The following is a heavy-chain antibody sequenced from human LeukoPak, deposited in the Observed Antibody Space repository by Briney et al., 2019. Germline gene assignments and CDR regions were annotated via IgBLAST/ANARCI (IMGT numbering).Heavy chain of an antibody. CDR1: GFTFSSYW. V-gene: IGHV3-7*01. J-gene: IGHJ4*02. CDR3: ASDPVQDFDY. Sequence: GGSLRLSCAASGFTFSSYWMSWVRQAPGKGLEWVANIKKDGSEKQYVDSVKGRFTISRDNAKNSLYLQMNSLRVEDTAVYYCASDPVQDFDYWGQGTLVTVSS. CDR2: IKKDGSEK.